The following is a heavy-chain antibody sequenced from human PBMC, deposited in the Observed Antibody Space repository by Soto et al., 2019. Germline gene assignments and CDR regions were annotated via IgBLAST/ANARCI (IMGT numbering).Heavy chain of an antibody. CDR1: GGSFSGYF. CDR3: ARENQPRGLYFHYYGADV. V-gene: IGHV4-34*01. J-gene: IGHJ6*02. Sequence: PSETLSLTCAVYGGSFSGYFWNWIRQPPGKGLEWTGEINHSGSTNYNPSLKSRVTISIDTLKKQFSLKLNSVTAADTAIYYCARENQPRGLYFHYYGADVWGQGTTVTVSS. D-gene: IGHD2-2*01. CDR2: INHSGST.